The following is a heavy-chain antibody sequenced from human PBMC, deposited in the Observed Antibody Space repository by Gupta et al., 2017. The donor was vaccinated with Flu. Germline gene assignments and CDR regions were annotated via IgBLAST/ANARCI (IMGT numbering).Heavy chain of an antibody. V-gene: IGHV1-69*01. J-gene: IGHJ4*02. CDR2: ISPIFGTA. CDR3: ARLVGWNGRRGYFDY. CDR1: GGTFSSYA. Sequence: VSCKASGGTFSSYAISWVRQAPGQGLEWMGGISPIFGTANYAQKFQGRVTITADESTSTAYMELSSLRSEDTAVYYCARLVGWNGRRGYFDYWGQGTLVTVSS. D-gene: IGHD1-1*01.